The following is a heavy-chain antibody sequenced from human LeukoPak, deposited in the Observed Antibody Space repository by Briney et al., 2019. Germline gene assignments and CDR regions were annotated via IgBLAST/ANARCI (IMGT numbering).Heavy chain of an antibody. J-gene: IGHJ4*02. CDR2: IYYSGST. CDR1: GGSISSSSYY. CDR3: ARHGNGAMAGIYVWLYYFDY. Sequence: SEALSLTCTVSGGSISSSSYYWGWIRQPPGKGLEWIGSIYYSGSTYYNPSLKSRVTISVDTSKNQFSLKLSSVTAADTAVYYCARHGNGAMAGIYVWLYYFDYWGQGTLVTVSS. D-gene: IGHD3-16*01. V-gene: IGHV4-39*01.